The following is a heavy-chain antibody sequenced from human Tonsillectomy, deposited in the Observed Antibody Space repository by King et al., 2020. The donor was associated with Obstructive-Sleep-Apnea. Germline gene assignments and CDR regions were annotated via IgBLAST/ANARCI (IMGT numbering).Heavy chain of an antibody. CDR3: TRTPVAYCGGDCPFDY. J-gene: IGHJ4*02. Sequence: VQLVESGGGLVQPGRSLRLSCTASGFTFGDYAMSWFRQAPGKGLEWVGFIRSKAYGGTTEYAASVKGRFTISRDDSKSIAYLQMNSLKTEDTAVYYCTRTPVAYCGGDCPFDYWGQGTLVTVPS. D-gene: IGHD2-21*02. CDR2: IRSKAYGGTT. CDR1: GFTFGDYA. V-gene: IGHV3-49*03.